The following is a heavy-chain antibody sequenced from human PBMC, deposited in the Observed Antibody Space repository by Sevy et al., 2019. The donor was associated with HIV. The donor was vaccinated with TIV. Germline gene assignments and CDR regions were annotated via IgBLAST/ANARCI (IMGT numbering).Heavy chain of an antibody. J-gene: IGHJ4*02. V-gene: IGHV3-7*01. Sequence: GGSLRLSCKASGFSFTDYWMQWVRQVPGKGPEWVANINQDGSEMYYVDSVKGRLTISRDNAESALYLQMHDLRAEDAGTYFCAGCYFDLWGQGTVVTVSS. CDR3: AGCYFDL. CDR2: INQDGSEM. CDR1: GFSFTDYW.